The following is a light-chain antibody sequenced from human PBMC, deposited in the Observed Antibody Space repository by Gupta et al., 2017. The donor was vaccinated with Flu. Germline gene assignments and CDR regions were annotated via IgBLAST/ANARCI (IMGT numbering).Light chain of an antibody. CDR2: KAS. V-gene: IGKV1-5*03. CDR1: QSISSW. CDR3: QQYNSFPYT. J-gene: IGKJ2*01. Sequence: EIQMTQSPSTLSASVGDRVTITCRASQSISSWLAWYQQEPGKAPKLLIYKASSLQSGVPSRFSGSGSGTEFTLTISSLQPDDFATYYCQQYNSFPYTFGQGTKLDI.